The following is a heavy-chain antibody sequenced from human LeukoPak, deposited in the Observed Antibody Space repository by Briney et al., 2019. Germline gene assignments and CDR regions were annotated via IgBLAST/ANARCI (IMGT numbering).Heavy chain of an antibody. CDR3: VRDPDALDY. CDR1: GFTFSGYS. CDR2: IRSSGYPT. V-gene: IGHV3-48*02. Sequence: PGGSLRLSCAASGFTFSGYSMNWVRQAPGKGLEWVSYIRSSGYPTHYADSVKGRFTISRDNAKSSVYLQMNSLRDEDTAVYYCVRDPDALDYWGQGTLVTVSS. J-gene: IGHJ4*02.